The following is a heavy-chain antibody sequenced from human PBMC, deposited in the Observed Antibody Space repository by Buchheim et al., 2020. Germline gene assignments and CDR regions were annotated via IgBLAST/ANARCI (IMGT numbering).Heavy chain of an antibody. Sequence: EVQLVESGGGLVQPGGSLRLSCAASGFTFSSYWMSWVRQAPGKGLEWVANIKQDGSEKYYVDSVKGRFTISRDNAKNSLYLQMNSLRAEDTAVYYCAREGRGYSAWHYYYYGMDVWGQGTT. J-gene: IGHJ6*02. CDR2: IKQDGSEK. CDR1: GFTFSSYW. CDR3: AREGRGYSAWHYYYYGMDV. V-gene: IGHV3-7*01. D-gene: IGHD3-22*01.